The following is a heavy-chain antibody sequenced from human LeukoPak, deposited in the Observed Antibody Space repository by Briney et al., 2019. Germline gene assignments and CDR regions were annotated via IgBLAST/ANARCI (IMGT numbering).Heavy chain of an antibody. V-gene: IGHV4-39*01. J-gene: IGHJ4*02. CDR1: GGSISSSSYY. CDR2: SFYTGST. D-gene: IGHD6-13*01. CDR3: ARHELHRRYSSSWYEGSDYFDY. Sequence: SETLSLTCTVSGGSISSSSYYWGWIRQPPGKGLEWIGSSFYTGSTYYNPSLKSRVTISVDTSKNQFSLKLSSVTAADTAVYYCARHELHRRYSSSWYEGSDYFDYWGQGTLVTVSS.